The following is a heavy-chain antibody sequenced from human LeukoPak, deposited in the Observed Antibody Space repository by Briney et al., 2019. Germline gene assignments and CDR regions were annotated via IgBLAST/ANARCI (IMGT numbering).Heavy chain of an antibody. CDR1: GFTFSSYA. D-gene: IGHD6-13*01. CDR2: ISGSGSNT. CDR3: AKPLSSWSTGVY. Sequence: GGALRLSCAASGFTFSSYAMSWVRQAPGKGLEWVSAISGSGSNTYYADSVKGRFTISRDNSKNTLYLQMNSLRAEDTAVYYCAKPLSSWSTGVYWGQGTLVTVSS. V-gene: IGHV3-23*01. J-gene: IGHJ4*02.